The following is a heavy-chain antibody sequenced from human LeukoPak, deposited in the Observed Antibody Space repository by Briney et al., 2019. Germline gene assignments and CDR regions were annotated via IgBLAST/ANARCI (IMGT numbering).Heavy chain of an antibody. V-gene: IGHV4-39*02. D-gene: IGHD6-6*01. CDR3: AGDSSVNKWFYH. Sequence: SETLSLTCTVPGGSISRTTSYWGWIRQPPGRGLEWIGTINYSGGTNYDPSLKSRVTVSVDTSKSQFSLNLRSVTAADTAVYYCAGDSSVNKWFYHWGQGTLVTVSS. CDR1: GGSISRTTSY. J-gene: IGHJ5*02. CDR2: INYSGGT.